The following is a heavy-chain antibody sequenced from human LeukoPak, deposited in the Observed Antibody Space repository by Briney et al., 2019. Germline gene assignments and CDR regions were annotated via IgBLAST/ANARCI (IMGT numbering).Heavy chain of an antibody. Sequence: SETLSLTCAVSGGSIGSGGYYWSWIRQHPGRGLEWIGYIYYSGSIYYNPSLKSRVSISMDTSKNQFSLNLRSVTAADTAMYFCARRDGYKQFDFWGQGTLVTVSS. CDR1: GGSIGSGGYY. CDR3: ARRDGYKQFDF. V-gene: IGHV4-31*11. J-gene: IGHJ4*02. CDR2: IYYSGSI. D-gene: IGHD5-24*01.